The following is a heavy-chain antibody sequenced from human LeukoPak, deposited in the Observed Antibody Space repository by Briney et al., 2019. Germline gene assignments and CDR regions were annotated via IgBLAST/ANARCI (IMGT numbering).Heavy chain of an antibody. J-gene: IGHJ6*02. V-gene: IGHV4-34*01. D-gene: IGHD6-19*01. CDR1: GGSFSGYY. CDR3: ARSSGWKNYYYYYGMDV. Sequence: NTSETLSLTCAVYGGSFSGYYWSWIRQPPGKGLEWIGEINHSGSTNYNPSLKSRVTISVDTSKNQFSLKLSSVTAADTAVYYCARSSGWKNYYYYYGMDVWGQGTTVTVSS. CDR2: INHSGST.